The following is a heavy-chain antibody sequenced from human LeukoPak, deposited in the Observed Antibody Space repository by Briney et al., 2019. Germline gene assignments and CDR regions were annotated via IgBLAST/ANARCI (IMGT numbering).Heavy chain of an antibody. Sequence: GGSLRLSCAASGFTFRTYCMSWVRQAPGKGLEWVANIFQDGNDKYYVDSVKGRFTISRDNAKNSLYLQLNSLRVEDTAVYYCARYYSGWYYFDYWGQGTLVTVSS. CDR3: ARYYSGWYYFDY. D-gene: IGHD6-19*01. V-gene: IGHV3-7*01. J-gene: IGHJ4*02. CDR1: GFTFRTYC. CDR2: IFQDGNDK.